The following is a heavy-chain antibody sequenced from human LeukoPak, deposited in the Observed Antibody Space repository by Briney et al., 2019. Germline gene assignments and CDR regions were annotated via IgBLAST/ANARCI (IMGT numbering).Heavy chain of an antibody. CDR2: IYYSMST. CDR1: GDSISSGTYY. Sequence: PSETLSLTCTVSGDSISSGTYYWGWIRQPPGKGLEWIGTIYYSMSTYYNSFLRSRVTISVDTSKNQFSLKLRSVTAADTAVYYCARHRIIRDIVTGDYFDYWGQGTLVTVSS. J-gene: IGHJ4*02. CDR3: ARHRIIRDIVTGDYFDY. V-gene: IGHV4-39*01. D-gene: IGHD3-9*01.